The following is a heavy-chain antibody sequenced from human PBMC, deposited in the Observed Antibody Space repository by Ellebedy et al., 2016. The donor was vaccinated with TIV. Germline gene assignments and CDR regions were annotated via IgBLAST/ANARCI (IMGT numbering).Heavy chain of an antibody. CDR2: IYHSGST. V-gene: IGHV4-38-2*02. D-gene: IGHD6-13*01. CDR3: ARDLKPDSSSWYFDY. CDR1: GYSISSGYY. J-gene: IGHJ4*02. Sequence: GSLRLSCTVSGYSISSGYYWGWIRQPPGKGLEWIGSIYHSGSTYYNPSLKSRVTISVDTSKNQFSLKLSSVTAADTAVYYCARDLKPDSSSWYFDYWGPGTLVTVSS.